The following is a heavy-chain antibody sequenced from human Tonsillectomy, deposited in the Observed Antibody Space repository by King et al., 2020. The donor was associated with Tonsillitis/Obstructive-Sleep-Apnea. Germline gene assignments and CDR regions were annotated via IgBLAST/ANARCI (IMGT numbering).Heavy chain of an antibody. V-gene: IGHV3-30*04. CDR1: GFTFSSYS. D-gene: IGHD3-10*01. CDR2: ISYDGTKT. Sequence: VQLVESGGGVVQPGRSLRLSSAASGFTFSSYSMHWVRQAPGKWLEWVALISYDGTKTYYADSGKGRFTISRDNSKNSLYMQMNSLRTEDAAVYYCAKVPSPYVSGGVYDSGMAVWGQGTTVTVSS. CDR3: AKVPSPYVSGGVYDSGMAV. J-gene: IGHJ6*02.